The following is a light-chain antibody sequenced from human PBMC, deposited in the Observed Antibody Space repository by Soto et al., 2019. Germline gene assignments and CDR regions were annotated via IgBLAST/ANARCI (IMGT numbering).Light chain of an antibody. J-gene: IGKJ4*01. CDR3: QQVNTYPRT. Sequence: DIQMTQSPSLLSASVGDRVTITCRPSQAVPNNMAWYQQKPGKPPKLLIYEESTLHSGVPSRFSGRKSGTQFTLTIDSLQPEDFATYFCQQVNTYPRTFGGETKVDIK. CDR1: QAVPNN. V-gene: IGKV1-9*01. CDR2: EES.